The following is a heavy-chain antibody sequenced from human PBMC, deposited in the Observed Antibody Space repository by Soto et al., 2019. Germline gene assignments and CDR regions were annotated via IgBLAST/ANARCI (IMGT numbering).Heavy chain of an antibody. V-gene: IGHV3-33*01. CDR2: IWYDGSNK. D-gene: IGHD6-19*01. CDR3: ARQAVAGTFDP. CDR1: GFTFSSYG. J-gene: IGHJ5*02. Sequence: QVQLVESGGGVVQPGRSLRLSCAASGFTFSSYGMHWVRQAPGKGLEWVAVIWYDGSNKYYADSVKGRFTNSRDNSKNTLYLQMNSLRAEDTAVYYCARQAVAGTFDPWGQGTLVTVSS.